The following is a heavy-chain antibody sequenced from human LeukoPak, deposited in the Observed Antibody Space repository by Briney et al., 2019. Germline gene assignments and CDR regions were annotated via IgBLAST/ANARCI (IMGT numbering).Heavy chain of an antibody. D-gene: IGHD4-17*01. V-gene: IGHV4-59*12. J-gene: IGHJ4*02. Sequence: SETLSLTCTVSGDSIRSYYWSWIRQPPGKGLEWIGYIYYSGSTNYNPSLKSRVTISVDTSKNQFSLKLSSVTAADTAVYYCARENSDYGGNYDYWGQGTLVTVSS. CDR1: GDSIRSYY. CDR2: IYYSGST. CDR3: ARENSDYGGNYDY.